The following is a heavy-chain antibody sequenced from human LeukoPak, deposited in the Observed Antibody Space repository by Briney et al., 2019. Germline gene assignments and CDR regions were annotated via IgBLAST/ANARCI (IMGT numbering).Heavy chain of an antibody. V-gene: IGHV4-38-2*02. D-gene: IGHD2-2*01. CDR1: GYSISSGYY. Sequence: SETLSLTCTVSGYSISSGYYWGWVRQSPVRGLEWLGHIYHTGTTLYSPHLNNRLTLSVDSSKNQFSLTLNSVTAADTAVYYCARQYCSSTSCYVYYYYYMDVWGKGTTVTVSS. CDR3: ARQYCSSTSCYVYYYYYMDV. J-gene: IGHJ6*03. CDR2: IYHTGTT.